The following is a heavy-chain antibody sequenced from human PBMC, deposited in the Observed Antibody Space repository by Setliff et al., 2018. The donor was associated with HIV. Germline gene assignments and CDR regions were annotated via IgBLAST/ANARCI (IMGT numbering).Heavy chain of an antibody. Sequence: PGGSLRLSCGVFGFTLDTYGMNWVRQAPGKGLEWVANIKQDGSEKNYVDSVKGRFTISRDNAKNSLYLQMDSLRAEDTAVYFCAGGVVVVAAHPGAFDIWGQGTMVTVSS. CDR1: GFTLDTYG. J-gene: IGHJ3*02. D-gene: IGHD2-15*01. CDR2: IKQDGSEK. V-gene: IGHV3-7*04. CDR3: AGGVVVVAAHPGAFDI.